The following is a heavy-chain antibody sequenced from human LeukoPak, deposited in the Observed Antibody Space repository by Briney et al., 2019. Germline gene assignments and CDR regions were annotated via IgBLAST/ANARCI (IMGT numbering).Heavy chain of an antibody. CDR3: ARDPAAGPNYYYYMDV. Sequence: GASVKVSCKASGYTFTSYYMHWVRQAPGQGLEWMGIINPSGGSTSYAQKFQGRVTMTRDMSTSTVYMELSSLRSEDTAVYYCARDPAAGPNYYYYMDVWGKGTTVNVSS. CDR2: INPSGGST. J-gene: IGHJ6*03. CDR1: GYTFTSYY. V-gene: IGHV1-46*01. D-gene: IGHD6-13*01.